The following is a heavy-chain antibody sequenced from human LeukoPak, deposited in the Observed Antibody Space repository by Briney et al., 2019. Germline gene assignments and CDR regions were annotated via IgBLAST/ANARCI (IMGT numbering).Heavy chain of an antibody. Sequence: QPGGSLRLSCVASGFTFDTYWMHWVRQAPGKGLVWVSRIHRDGNDINYADFVQGRFTVSRDNAKNTLYLQMHSLRVEDTAMYYCARGLRDRYGKDVWGQGTTVTVSS. CDR1: GFTFDTYW. CDR2: IHRDGNDI. V-gene: IGHV3-74*01. J-gene: IGHJ6*02. CDR3: ARGLRDRYGKDV.